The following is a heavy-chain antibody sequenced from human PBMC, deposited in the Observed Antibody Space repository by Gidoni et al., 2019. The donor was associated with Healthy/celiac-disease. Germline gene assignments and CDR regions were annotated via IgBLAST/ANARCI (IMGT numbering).Heavy chain of an antibody. CDR1: GYTLTDLS. CDR2: FDPEDGET. CDR3: ATTLGYSSSWYFAFDI. D-gene: IGHD6-13*01. J-gene: IGHJ3*02. Sequence: QVQLVQSGAEVKKPGASVKVSCKVSGYTLTDLSMHWVRQAPGKGLEWMGGFDPEDGETIYAQKFQGRVTMTEETSTDTAYMELSSLRSEDTAVYYCATTLGYSSSWYFAFDIWGQGTMVTVSS. V-gene: IGHV1-24*01.